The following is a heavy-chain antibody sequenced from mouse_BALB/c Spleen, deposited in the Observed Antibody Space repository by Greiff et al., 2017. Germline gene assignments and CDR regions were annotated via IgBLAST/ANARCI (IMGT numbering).Heavy chain of an antibody. Sequence: EVMLVESGGGLVQPGGSLKLSCAASGFTFSSYTMSWVRQTPEKRLEWVAYISNGGGSTYYPDTVKGRFTISRDNAKNTLYLQMSSLKSEDTAMYYCARGELITTVVAPDFAYWGQGTLVTVSA. CDR1: GFTFSSYT. CDR3: ARGELITTVVAPDFAY. D-gene: IGHD1-1*01. J-gene: IGHJ3*01. CDR2: ISNGGGST. V-gene: IGHV5-12-2*01.